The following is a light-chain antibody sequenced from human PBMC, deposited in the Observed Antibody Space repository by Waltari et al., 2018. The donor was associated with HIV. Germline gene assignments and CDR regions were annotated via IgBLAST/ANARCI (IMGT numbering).Light chain of an antibody. Sequence: EIVLTQSPGTLSLFPGEGSTLPCRPRLTLSTRYLAGDQQRPGQAPRLLISNASNRAAGIPERFSGSGAGTDFTLTISRLEPEDFAVYYCQQYARSPFTFGPGTKVDFK. CDR1: LTLSTRY. CDR2: NAS. J-gene: IGKJ3*01. CDR3: QQYARSPFT. V-gene: IGKV3-20*01.